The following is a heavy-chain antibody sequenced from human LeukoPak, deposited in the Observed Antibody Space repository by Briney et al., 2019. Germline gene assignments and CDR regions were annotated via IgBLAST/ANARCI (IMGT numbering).Heavy chain of an antibody. Sequence: PGGSLRLSCAASGFTVSSNYMSWVRQAPGKGLEWVGFIRSKAYGGTTEYAASVKGRFTISRDDSKSIAYLQMSSLKTEDTAVYYCTTDRGFVVVVPAAGYWGQGTLVTVSS. CDR3: TTDRGFVVVVPAAGY. CDR1: GFTVSSNY. CDR2: IRSKAYGGTT. D-gene: IGHD2-2*01. J-gene: IGHJ4*02. V-gene: IGHV3-49*04.